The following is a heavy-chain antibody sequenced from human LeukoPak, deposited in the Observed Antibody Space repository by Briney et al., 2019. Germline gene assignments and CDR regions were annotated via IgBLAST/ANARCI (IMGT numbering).Heavy chain of an antibody. V-gene: IGHV1-2*02. J-gene: IGHJ3*02. CDR3: ARDLDCSSTSCYSGAFDI. CDR1: GYTFTSYG. Sequence: GASVKVSCKASGYTFTSYGISWVRQAPGQGLEWMGWINPNSGGTNYAQKFQGRVTMTRDTSISTAYMELSRLRSDDTAVYYCARDLDCSSTSCYSGAFDIWGQGTMVTVSS. D-gene: IGHD2-2*01. CDR2: INPNSGGT.